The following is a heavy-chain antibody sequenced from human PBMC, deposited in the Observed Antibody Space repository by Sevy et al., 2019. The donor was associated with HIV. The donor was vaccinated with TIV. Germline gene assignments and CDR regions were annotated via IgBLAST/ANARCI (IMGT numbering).Heavy chain of an antibody. D-gene: IGHD2-15*01. CDR2: SYYRSKWHT. CDR1: GDSVSGSSVA. V-gene: IGHV6-1*01. Sequence: KQSQTLSLTCVVSGDSVSGSSVAWNWIRQSPSRGLEWLGRSYYRSKWHTDYALSVKSRIIINPDTSKNQISLHLDSVTPEDTAVYYCARDRDVVIFPAVYTGALDVWGPGTMVTVSS. J-gene: IGHJ3*01. CDR3: ARDRDVVIFPAVYTGALDV.